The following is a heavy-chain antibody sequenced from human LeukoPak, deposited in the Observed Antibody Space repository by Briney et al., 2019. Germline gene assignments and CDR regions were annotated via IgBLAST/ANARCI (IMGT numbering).Heavy chain of an antibody. CDR2: INAGNGNT. Sequence: ASVKVSCKASGYTFTSYAMHWVRQAPGQRLEWMGWINAGNGNTKYSQEFQGRVTITRNTSISTAYMELSSLRSEDTAVYYCARENYYYYMDVWGKGTTVTVSS. CDR1: GYTFTSYA. J-gene: IGHJ6*03. CDR3: ARENYYYYMDV. V-gene: IGHV1-3*03.